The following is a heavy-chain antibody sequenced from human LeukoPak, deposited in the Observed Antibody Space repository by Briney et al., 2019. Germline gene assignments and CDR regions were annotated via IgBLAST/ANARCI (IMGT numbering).Heavy chain of an antibody. CDR2: INPNSGGT. Sequence: ASVKVSCRASGYTSTDYYVHWVRQAPGQGLEWMGWINPNSGGTNYAQKFQGRVTMTRDTSINTAHMALSRLRSDDTAVYYCAATCSGGRCYSGDSWGRGTLVSVSS. CDR3: AATCSGGRCYSGDS. CDR1: GYTSTDYY. D-gene: IGHD2-15*01. V-gene: IGHV1-2*02. J-gene: IGHJ4*02.